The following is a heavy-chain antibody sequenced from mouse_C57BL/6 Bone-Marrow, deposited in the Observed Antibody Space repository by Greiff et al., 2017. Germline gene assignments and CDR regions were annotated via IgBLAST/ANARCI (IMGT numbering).Heavy chain of an antibody. J-gene: IGHJ4*01. D-gene: IGHD3-2*02. CDR1: GYTFTSYW. V-gene: IGHV1-55*01. Sequence: VQLQQSGAELVKPGASVKMSCKASGYTFTSYWITWVKQRPGQGLEWIGDIYPGSGSTNYNEKFKSKATLTVDTSSSTAYMQLSSLTSEDSAVYYCAREGDSSGYYYAMDYWGQGTSVTVSS. CDR3: AREGDSSGYYYAMDY. CDR2: IYPGSGST.